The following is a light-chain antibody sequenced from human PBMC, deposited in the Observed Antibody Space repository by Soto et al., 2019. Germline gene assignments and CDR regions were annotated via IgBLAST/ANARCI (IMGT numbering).Light chain of an antibody. CDR2: DTF. V-gene: IGKV3-11*01. J-gene: IGKJ2*01. CDR3: QHRSNGYT. Sequence: EIVLTQSPATLSLPPGERVTLSCRASQSVSSYLAWYQHRPGQAPRLLMYDTFNRATGVPARFSGSGSGTDFTLTISSLEPEDSAVYYCQHRSNGYTFGQGTKLEIK. CDR1: QSVSSY.